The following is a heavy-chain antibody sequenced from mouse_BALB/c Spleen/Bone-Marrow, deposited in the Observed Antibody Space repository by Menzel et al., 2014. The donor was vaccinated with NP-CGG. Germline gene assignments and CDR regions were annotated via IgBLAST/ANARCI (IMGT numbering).Heavy chain of an antibody. CDR3: ARDDYRYDGWYFDV. J-gene: IGHJ1*01. CDR1: GFTFTDYY. D-gene: IGHD2-14*01. CDR2: IRNKANGYTT. V-gene: IGHV7-3*02. Sequence: EVQLVESGGGLVQPGASLRLSCATSGFTFTDYYMSWVRQPPGKALEWLGFIRNKANGYTTEYSAPVKGRFTISRDNSQSILYIQMNTLRAEDSATYYCARDDYRYDGWYFDVWGAGTTVTVSS.